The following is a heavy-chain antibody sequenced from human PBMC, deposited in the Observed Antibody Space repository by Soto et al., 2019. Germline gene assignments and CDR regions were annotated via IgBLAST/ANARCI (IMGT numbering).Heavy chain of an antibody. CDR1: GFTLNYAW. D-gene: IGHD4-17*01. CDR3: THDYGDYRYYCGY. V-gene: IGHV3-15*01. Sequence: RPSFVASGFTLNYAWMSWVRQAPGKGPEWVGRIKSKTDGGTTDYPAPVKGRFTLSRDDSKNTVYLQMNSLKTEDTAIYYCTHDYGDYRYYCGYCRQGTKVTVSS. CDR2: IKSKTDGGTT. J-gene: IGHJ4*02.